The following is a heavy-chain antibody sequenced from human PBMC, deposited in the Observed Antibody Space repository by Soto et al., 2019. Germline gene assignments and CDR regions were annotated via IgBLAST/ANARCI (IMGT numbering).Heavy chain of an antibody. CDR3: ARDHPVVIVATMLGSHGTYYYYYGMDV. D-gene: IGHD5-12*01. CDR1: GGSFSGYY. CDR2: INHSGST. J-gene: IGHJ6*02. Sequence: PSETLSLTCAVYGGSFSGYYWSWIRQPPGKGLEWIGEINHSGSTNYNPSLKSRVTISVDTSKNQFSLKLSSVAAADTAVYYCARDHPVVIVATMLGSHGTYYYYYGMDVWGQGTTVTVSS. V-gene: IGHV4-34*01.